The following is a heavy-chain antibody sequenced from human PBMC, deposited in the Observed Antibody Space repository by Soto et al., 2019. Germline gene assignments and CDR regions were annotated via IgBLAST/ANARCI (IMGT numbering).Heavy chain of an antibody. CDR1: GGSFSGYY. J-gene: IGHJ2*01. D-gene: IGHD3-9*01. Sequence: QVQLQQWGAGPLRPLETLSLTCGVSGGSFSGYYWAWIRQCPGKGLEWIGEINDRGSINYNPSLKSRVSISVYTSKNHYSLDLRSVTAADTAVYYCARESHDILTGPPWVWYFDLWGRGTLVTVSS. V-gene: IGHV4-34*01. CDR2: INDRGSI. CDR3: ARESHDILTGPPWVWYFDL.